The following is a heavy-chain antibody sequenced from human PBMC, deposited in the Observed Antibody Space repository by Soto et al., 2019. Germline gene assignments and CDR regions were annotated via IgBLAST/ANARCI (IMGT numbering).Heavy chain of an antibody. CDR1: GGSVSSNSYY. J-gene: IGHJ5*02. D-gene: IGHD5-18*01. V-gene: IGHV4-61*01. Sequence: SETLSLTCTVSGGSVSSNSYYWSWIRQPPGKGLEWIGYVYNSGTTNYNPSLKSRATISIDTSKNQFSLTLRSMTAANTAVYYCAREGTYSYGYHNWCDPWGKGTLGTVSS. CDR3: AREGTYSYGYHNWCDP. CDR2: VYNSGTT.